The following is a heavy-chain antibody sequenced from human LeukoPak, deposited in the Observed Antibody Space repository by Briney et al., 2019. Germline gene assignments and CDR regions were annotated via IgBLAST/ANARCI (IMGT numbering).Heavy chain of an antibody. D-gene: IGHD3-10*01. V-gene: IGHV3-30*04. CDR1: GFTFSSYA. CDR3: ARHRYYCSGSWSYWFDP. Sequence: GGSLRLSCAASGFTFSSYAMHWVRQAPGKGLEWVAVISYDGSNKYYADSVKGRFTISRDNSKNTLYLQMNSLRAEDTAVYYCARHRYYCSGSWSYWFDPWRQGTLVSVSS. J-gene: IGHJ5*02. CDR2: ISYDGSNK.